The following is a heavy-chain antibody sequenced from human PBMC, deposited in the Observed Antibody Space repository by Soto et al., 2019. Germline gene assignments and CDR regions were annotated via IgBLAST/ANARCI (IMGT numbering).Heavy chain of an antibody. V-gene: IGHV3-33*01. CDR1: GFTFSSYG. CDR2: IWYDGSNK. J-gene: IGHJ4*02. CDR3: ARTDGYKLDYFDY. D-gene: IGHD5-12*01. Sequence: GGSLRLSCAASGFTFSSYGMHWVRQAPGKGLEWVAVIWYDGSNKYYADSVKGRFTISRDNSKNTLYLQMNSLRAEDTAVYYCARTDGYKLDYFDYWGQGTLVTVSS.